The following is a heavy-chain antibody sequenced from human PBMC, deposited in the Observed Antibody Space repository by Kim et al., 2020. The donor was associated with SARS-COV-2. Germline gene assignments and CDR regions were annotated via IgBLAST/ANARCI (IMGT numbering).Heavy chain of an antibody. CDR1: GYTFTSYG. D-gene: IGHD3-9*01. CDR3: AREGSPGGLRYFDWPTGGSYAFDI. J-gene: IGHJ3*02. V-gene: IGHV1-18*01. CDR2: ISAYNGNT. Sequence: ASVKVSCKASGYTFTSYGISWVRQAPGQGLEWMGWISAYNGNTNYAQKLQGRVTMTTDTSTSTAYMELRSLRSDDTAVYYCAREGSPGGLRYFDWPTGGSYAFDIWGQGTMVTVSS.